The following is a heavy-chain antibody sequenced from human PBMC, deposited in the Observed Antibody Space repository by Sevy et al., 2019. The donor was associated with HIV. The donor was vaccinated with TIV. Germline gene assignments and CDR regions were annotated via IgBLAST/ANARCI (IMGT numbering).Heavy chain of an antibody. J-gene: IGHJ3*02. CDR2: IYYSGST. Sequence: SETLSLTCTVSGGSISSGGYYWSWIRQHPGKGLEWIGYIYYSGSTYYNPSLKSRVTISVDTSKNQFSLKLSSVTAADTAVYYCARTTMADAFDIWGQGTMATVSS. V-gene: IGHV4-31*03. CDR1: GGSISSGGYY. D-gene: IGHD5-18*01. CDR3: ARTTMADAFDI.